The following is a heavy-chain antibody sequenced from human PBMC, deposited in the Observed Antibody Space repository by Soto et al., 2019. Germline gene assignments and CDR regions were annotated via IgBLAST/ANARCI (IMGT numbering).Heavy chain of an antibody. CDR3: ARGETTTGNYYYYYYMDV. J-gene: IGHJ6*03. CDR1: GGSISSYY. D-gene: IGHD4-4*01. V-gene: IGHV4-59*01. CDR2: IYYSGST. Sequence: PSETLSLTCTVSGGSISSYYWSWFRQPPGKGLEWIGYIYYSGSTNYNPSLKSRVTISVDTSKNQFSLKLSSVTAADTAVYYCARGETTTGNYYYYYYMDVWGKGTTVTVSS.